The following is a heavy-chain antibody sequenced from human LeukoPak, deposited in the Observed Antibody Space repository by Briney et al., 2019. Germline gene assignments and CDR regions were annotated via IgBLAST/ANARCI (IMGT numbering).Heavy chain of an antibody. D-gene: IGHD3-16*01. CDR3: ARRGIWDLQTGNWFDP. CDR2: IYSSGNS. Sequence: NPSETLSLTCSLSGDSITTNSYWWGWSRQSTGKGLEWIGSIYSSGNSYYNPSLKSRATISPDTSKNQYSLRLTSVTAADTAVYYSARRGIWDLQTGNWFDPWGQGILVTVSS. J-gene: IGHJ5*02. V-gene: IGHV4-39*01. CDR1: GDSITTNSYW.